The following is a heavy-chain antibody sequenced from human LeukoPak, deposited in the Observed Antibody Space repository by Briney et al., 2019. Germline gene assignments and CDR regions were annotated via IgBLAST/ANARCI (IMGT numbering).Heavy chain of an antibody. Sequence: SETLSLTCSVSGGSISSHYWTWVRQPPGQALEFIGYIYYGGRTQYNPSLKSRVTMTMDTSKNQFSLRLNSASAADTAVYYCAREVTVAGTFYFYMDVWGKGTTVTVSS. CDR1: GGSISSHY. V-gene: IGHV4-59*11. CDR2: IYYGGRT. CDR3: AREVTVAGTFYFYMDV. D-gene: IGHD6-19*01. J-gene: IGHJ6*03.